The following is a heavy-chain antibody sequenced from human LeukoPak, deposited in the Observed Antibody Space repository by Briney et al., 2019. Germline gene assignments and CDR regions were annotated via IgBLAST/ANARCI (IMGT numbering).Heavy chain of an antibody. CDR2: IWYDGSNK. V-gene: IGHV3-33*08. D-gene: IGHD3-10*01. CDR1: GLTFSSSW. Sequence: LSGGSLRLSCAVSGLTFSSSWMDWVRQAPGKGLEWVAVIWYDGSNKYYADSVKGRFTISRDNSKNTLYLQMNSLRAEDTAVYYCARSPVTMVRGVNIYYYYYGMDVWGQGTTVTVSS. CDR3: ARSPVTMVRGVNIYYYYYGMDV. J-gene: IGHJ6*02.